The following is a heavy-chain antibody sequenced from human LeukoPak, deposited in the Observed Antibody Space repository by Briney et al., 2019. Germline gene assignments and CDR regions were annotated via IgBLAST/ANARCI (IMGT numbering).Heavy chain of an antibody. V-gene: IGHV3-30*04. CDR1: GFTFSSYA. J-gene: IGHJ3*02. D-gene: IGHD2-15*01. Sequence: GSLRLSCAASGFTFSSYAMHWVRQAPGTGLEWVAVISYDGSNKYYADSVKGRFTISRDNSKNTLYLQMNSLRAEDTAVYYCASLMLGYCSGGSCYSDAFDIWGQGTMVTVSS. CDR2: ISYDGSNK. CDR3: ASLMLGYCSGGSCYSDAFDI.